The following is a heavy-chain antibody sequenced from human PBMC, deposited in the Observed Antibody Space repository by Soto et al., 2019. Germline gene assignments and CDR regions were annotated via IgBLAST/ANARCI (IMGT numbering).Heavy chain of an antibody. Sequence: EVQLVESGGGLVQPGGSLRLSCAASGFTFSSYWMSWVRQAPGKGLEWVANIKQDGSEKYYVDSGKGRFTISRDNAKNSLYLQMNSLRAEDTAVYYCARVIMTTVTTFDYWGQGTLVTVSS. CDR2: IKQDGSEK. V-gene: IGHV3-7*01. CDR1: GFTFSSYW. J-gene: IGHJ4*02. D-gene: IGHD4-4*01. CDR3: ARVIMTTVTTFDY.